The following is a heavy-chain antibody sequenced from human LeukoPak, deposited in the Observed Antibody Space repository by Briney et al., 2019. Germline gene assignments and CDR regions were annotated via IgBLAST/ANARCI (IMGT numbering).Heavy chain of an antibody. Sequence: GGSLRLSCVVSGFTFSGYWMHWVRQAPGKGLEWVANLKQDGSEKHFADSVKGRFTISRDNAENSLYLQMNSLRAEDTAMYYCARGTIAAPGTDYWGQGTLVTVSS. V-gene: IGHV3-7*01. CDR2: LKQDGSEK. D-gene: IGHD6-13*01. CDR1: GFTFSGYW. J-gene: IGHJ4*02. CDR3: ARGTIAAPGTDY.